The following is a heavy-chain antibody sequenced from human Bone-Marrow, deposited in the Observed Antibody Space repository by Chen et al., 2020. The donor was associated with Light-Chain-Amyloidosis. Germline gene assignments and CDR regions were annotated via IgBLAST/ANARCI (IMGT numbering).Heavy chain of an antibody. D-gene: IGHD1-26*01. CDR2: VYNSGST. Sequence: QLQLQESGPGLVKPSETLSLTCTVSGDSIRGTNYYWGWIRQPPGEGLEWIGRVYNSGSTRYNPSLKSRITISVNTAKNQFSLNLTSVTATDTAVYYCVRDVMSTTGHRWFESWGQGTVVTVS. CDR3: VRDVMSTTGHRWFES. J-gene: IGHJ5*01. V-gene: IGHV4-39*07. CDR1: GDSIRGTNYY.